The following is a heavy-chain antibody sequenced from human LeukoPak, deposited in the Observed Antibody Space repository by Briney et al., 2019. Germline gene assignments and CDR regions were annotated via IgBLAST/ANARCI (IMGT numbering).Heavy chain of an antibody. CDR1: GFTFGRYW. D-gene: IGHD4-17*01. CDR2: INSDGTST. J-gene: IGHJ4*02. Sequence: GGSLRLSCAASGFTFGRYWMHWVRQAPGKGLVWVSHINSDGTSTTYADSVKGRFTISRDNAKNTLFLQMNSLRTEDTALYYCVKDTVTMGIDYWGQGTLVTVSS. V-gene: IGHV3-74*01. CDR3: VKDTVTMGIDY.